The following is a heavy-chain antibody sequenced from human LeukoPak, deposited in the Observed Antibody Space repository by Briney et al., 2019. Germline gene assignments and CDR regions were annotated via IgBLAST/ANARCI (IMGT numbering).Heavy chain of an antibody. D-gene: IGHD3-10*01. V-gene: IGHV2-5*02. CDR2: IYWDDDR. CDR1: GFSLSTSGVD. CDR3: AHGFYGSGSYCPFDY. Sequence: SGPTLVKPTQTLTLTCTFSGFSLSTSGVDVGWIRQPPGKALEWLALIYWDDDRRYSPSLKSRLTITKDTSRNQVVLTMTNMDPVDTATYYCAHGFYGSGSYCPFDYWGQGTLVTVSS. J-gene: IGHJ4*02.